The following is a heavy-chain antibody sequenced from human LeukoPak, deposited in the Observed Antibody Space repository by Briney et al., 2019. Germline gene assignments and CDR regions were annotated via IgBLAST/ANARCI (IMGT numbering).Heavy chain of an antibody. CDR1: GGSISSYY. D-gene: IGHD3-9*01. J-gene: IGHJ4*02. Sequence: PSETLSLTCTVSGGSISSYYWSWIRQPPGKGLEWIGYIYYSGSTNYNPSLKSRVPISVETSKNQCSLKLSSVTAADTAVYYCARGGDILTGYHFDYLGQGTLVTVSS. CDR2: IYYSGST. V-gene: IGHV4-59*01. CDR3: ARGGDILTGYHFDY.